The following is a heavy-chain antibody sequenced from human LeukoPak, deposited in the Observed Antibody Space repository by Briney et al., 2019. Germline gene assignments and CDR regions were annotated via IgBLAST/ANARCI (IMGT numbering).Heavy chain of an antibody. Sequence: ASVKVSCKASGYTFTGYYMHWVRQAPGQGLEWMGGIIPIFGRADCAQKFQDIVTITADESTSTVYMELSSLRSEDTAVYYCARGETILNWFDPWGQGTLVTVSS. D-gene: IGHD1-1*01. CDR1: GYTFTGYY. J-gene: IGHJ5*02. CDR2: IIPIFGRA. CDR3: ARGETILNWFDP. V-gene: IGHV1-69*13.